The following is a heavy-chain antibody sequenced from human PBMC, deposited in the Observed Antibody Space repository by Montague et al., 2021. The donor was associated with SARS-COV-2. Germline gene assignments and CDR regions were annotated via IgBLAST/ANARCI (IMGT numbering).Heavy chain of an antibody. V-gene: IGHV4-59*01. J-gene: IGHJ4*02. CDR2: IYDSGGA. D-gene: IGHD3-3*01. CDR1: GGSMSRYY. CDR3: ARRGNGNYELLDY. Sequence: SETLSLTCTISGGSMSRYYWTWIRQLPGKELEWIGSIYDSGGARYNPSLKSRVSISVDASKNQISLRVTSVTAADTAVYVCARRGNGNYELLDYWGQGILVTVSS.